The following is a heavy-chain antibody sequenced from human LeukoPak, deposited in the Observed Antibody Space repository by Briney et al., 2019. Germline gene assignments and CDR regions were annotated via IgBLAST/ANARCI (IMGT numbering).Heavy chain of an antibody. Sequence: GGSLRLSCAASGFTFSIYSMNWVRQAPGKGLEWVSSTSSSGTYMYYADSVKGRFTISRDNAKNSLYLQKNSLRAEDTAVYYCARGKGYCSNTSCFNWFDPWGQGTLVTVSS. D-gene: IGHD2-2*01. CDR2: TSSSGTYM. CDR3: ARGKGYCSNTSCFNWFDP. CDR1: GFTFSIYS. V-gene: IGHV3-21*01. J-gene: IGHJ5*02.